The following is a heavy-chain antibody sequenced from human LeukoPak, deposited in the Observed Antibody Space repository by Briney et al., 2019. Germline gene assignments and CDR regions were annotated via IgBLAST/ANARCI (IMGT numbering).Heavy chain of an antibody. V-gene: IGHV1-2*02. CDR1: GYTFTGYY. J-gene: IGHJ6*03. CDR3: ARVFYAKDIVVVPAYYYYYLDV. Sequence: ASVKVSCKASGYTFTGYYMHWVRQAPGQGREWVGWINPNSGGTNYAQKFQGRVTMTRDTSISTAYMEVSRLRSDDTAVYYCARVFYAKDIVVVPAYYYYYLDVWGKGTTVTVSS. D-gene: IGHD2-2*01. CDR2: INPNSGGT.